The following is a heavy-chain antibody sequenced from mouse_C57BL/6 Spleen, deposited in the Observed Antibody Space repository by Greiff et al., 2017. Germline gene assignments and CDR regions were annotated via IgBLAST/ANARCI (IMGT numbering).Heavy chain of an antibody. D-gene: IGHD2-4*01. CDR1: GFSLTSYA. CDR3: ASIYDYDDWFAY. V-gene: IGHV2-9-1*01. CDR2: IWTGGGT. Sequence: QVQLQQSGPGLVAPSQSLSITCTVSGFSLTSYAISWVRQPPGKGLEWLGVIWTGGGTNYNSALKSRLSISKDNSKSQVFLKMNSLQTDDTARYYCASIYDYDDWFAYWGQGTLVTVSA. J-gene: IGHJ3*01.